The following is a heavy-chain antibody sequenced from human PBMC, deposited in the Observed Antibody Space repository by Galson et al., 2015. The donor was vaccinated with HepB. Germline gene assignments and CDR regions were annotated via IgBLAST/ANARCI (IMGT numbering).Heavy chain of an antibody. V-gene: IGHV1-69*13. CDR3: VHAVLPYKERPGLYYFDY. Sequence: SVKVSCKASGGTFSSYAISWVRQAPGQGLEWMGGIIPIFGTANYAQKFQGRVTITADESTSTAYMEPSSLRSEDTAVYYCVHAVLPYKERPGLYYFDYWGQGTLVTVSS. D-gene: IGHD1-1*01. CDR1: GGTFSSYA. J-gene: IGHJ4*02. CDR2: IIPIFGTA.